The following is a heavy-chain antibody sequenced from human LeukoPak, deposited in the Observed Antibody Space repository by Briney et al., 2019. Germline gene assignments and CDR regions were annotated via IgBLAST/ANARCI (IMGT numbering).Heavy chain of an antibody. J-gene: IGHJ4*02. D-gene: IGHD3-9*01. Sequence: GSLRLSCAASGFTFSSYSMNWVRQAPGKGLEWVSSISSSSSYIYYADSVKGRFTISRDNAKNSLYLQMNSLRAEDTAVYYCAREGNDILTGYYLADFDYWGQGTLVTVSS. CDR3: AREGNDILTGYYLADFDY. CDR1: GFTFSSYS. CDR2: ISSSSSYI. V-gene: IGHV3-21*01.